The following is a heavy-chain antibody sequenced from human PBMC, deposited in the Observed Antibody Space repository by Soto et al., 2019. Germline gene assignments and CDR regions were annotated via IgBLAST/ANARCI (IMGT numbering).Heavy chain of an antibody. CDR3: ARVNQLAPKRNAFDI. V-gene: IGHV4-59*01. D-gene: IGHD1-1*01. CDR1: DGPINSYV. J-gene: IGHJ3*02. Sequence: PSETLSLTCTVSDGPINSYVWSWIRQPPGKGLEWIGYIHYSGSSNYNPSLKSRVTMSVDSSKNQFSLELSSLAAADTAVYSCARVNQLAPKRNAFDIWGQGTKVTVSS. CDR2: IHYSGSS.